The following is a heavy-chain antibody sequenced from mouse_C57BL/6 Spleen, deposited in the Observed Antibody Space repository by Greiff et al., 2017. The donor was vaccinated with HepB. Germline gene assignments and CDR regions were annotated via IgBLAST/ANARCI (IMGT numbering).Heavy chain of an antibody. J-gene: IGHJ3*01. CDR1: GFNIKDYY. V-gene: IGHV14-2*01. Sequence: VQLQQSGAELVKPGASVKLSCTASGFNIKDYYMHWVKQRTEQGLEWIGRIDPEDGETKYAPNFQGKATITADTSSNTAYLQLSSLTSEDTAVYYCARRGGSSYAWFAYWGQGTLVTVSA. CDR2: IDPEDGET. D-gene: IGHD1-1*01. CDR3: ARRGGSSYAWFAY.